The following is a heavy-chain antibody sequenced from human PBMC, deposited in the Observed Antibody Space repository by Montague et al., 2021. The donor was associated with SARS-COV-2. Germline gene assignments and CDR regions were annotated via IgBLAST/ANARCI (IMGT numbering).Heavy chain of an antibody. CDR1: GGSMSGYY. CDR3: ACARNTCFIASCVNYFDV. CDR2: VHYTGST. V-gene: IGHV4-59*01. J-gene: IGHJ4*02. Sequence: SETLSLTCEVSGGSMSGYYWTWIRQSPGKGLEWIGYVHYTGSTKYNPSLKTRVSLSLDTPKNHFSLRLSSVTAADTAIYFCACARNTCFIASCVNYFDVWGQGALVTVSS. D-gene: IGHD2-2*01.